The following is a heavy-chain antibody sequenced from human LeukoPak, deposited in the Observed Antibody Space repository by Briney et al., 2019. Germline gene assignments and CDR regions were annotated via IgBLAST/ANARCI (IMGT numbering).Heavy chain of an antibody. D-gene: IGHD3-22*01. CDR1: GFSFSSYS. V-gene: IGHV3-48*01. CDR2: ITSSSTTI. Sequence: GGSLRLSCAASGFSFSSYSMIWVRQAPGKGLEWVSYITSSSTTIYYADSVKGRFTISRDNAKNSLYLQMNSLRAEDTAVYYCARDRHRYHYDGSGYPPYWGQGTLVTVSS. J-gene: IGHJ4*02. CDR3: ARDRHRYHYDGSGYPPY.